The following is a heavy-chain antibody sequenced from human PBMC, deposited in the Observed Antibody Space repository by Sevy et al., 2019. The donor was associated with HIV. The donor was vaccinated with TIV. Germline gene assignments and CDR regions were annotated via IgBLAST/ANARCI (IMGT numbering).Heavy chain of an antibody. CDR1: GFTFSSYW. CDR2: MKEDGSER. Sequence: GGSLSLSCAASGFTFSSYWMSWVRQAPGKGLEWVATMKEDGSERNYVDSVKGRFTISRDNTKNSLYLQMNSLRAEDTALYYCVREGVGGYSYSLDCWGQGTLVTVSS. J-gene: IGHJ4*02. D-gene: IGHD5-18*01. V-gene: IGHV3-7*01. CDR3: VREGVGGYSYSLDC.